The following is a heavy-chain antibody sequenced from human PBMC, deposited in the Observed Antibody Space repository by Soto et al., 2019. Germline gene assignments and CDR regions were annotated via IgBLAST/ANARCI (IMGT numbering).Heavy chain of an antibody. CDR2: VSAGGGTT. CDR1: GFSFSNYA. D-gene: IGHD7-27*01. J-gene: IGHJ4*02. Sequence: PGESLKISCAASGFSFSNYAMNWVRQAPGKGLEWVSSVSAGGGTTFYADSVKGRFTISRDNSKNTLYLQMNSLRAEDTAVYYCATRLPGAGCFDYWGQGTLVTVSS. V-gene: IGHV3-23*01. CDR3: ATRLPGAGCFDY.